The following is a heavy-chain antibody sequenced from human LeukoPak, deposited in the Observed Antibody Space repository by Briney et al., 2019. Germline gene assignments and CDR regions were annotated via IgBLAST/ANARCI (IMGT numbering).Heavy chain of an antibody. Sequence: PGGSLRLSCAASGFTFSNYWMHWVRQAPGKGLVGVTRINTDGSTTSYADPVEGRFTISRDNAKNTLYLQMNSLRAEDTAVYYCARVSTGKYYFDSWGQGTLVTVSS. CDR2: INTDGSTT. V-gene: IGHV3-74*01. J-gene: IGHJ4*02. CDR1: GFTFSNYW. D-gene: IGHD2-8*02. CDR3: ARVSTGKYYFDS.